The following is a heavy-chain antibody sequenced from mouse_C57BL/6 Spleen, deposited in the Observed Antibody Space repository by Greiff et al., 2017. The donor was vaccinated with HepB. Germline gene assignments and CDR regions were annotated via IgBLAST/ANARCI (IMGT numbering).Heavy chain of an antibody. CDR3: ARSLIYYDYLYWYFDV. Sequence: QVQLKQPGAELVRPGSSVKLSCKASGYTFTSYWMHWVKQRPIQGLEWIGNIDPSDSETHYNQKFKDKATLTVDKSSSTAYMQLSSLTSEDSAVYYCARSLIYYDYLYWYFDVWGTGTTVTVSS. CDR2: IDPSDSET. CDR1: GYTFTSYW. D-gene: IGHD2-4*01. V-gene: IGHV1-52*01. J-gene: IGHJ1*03.